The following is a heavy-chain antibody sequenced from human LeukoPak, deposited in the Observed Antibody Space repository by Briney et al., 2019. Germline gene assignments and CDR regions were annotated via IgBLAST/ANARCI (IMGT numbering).Heavy chain of an antibody. CDR3: ARHYYGSSRRGYFDY. CDR1: GGSFSGYY. Sequence: SETLSLTCAVYGGSFSGYYWGWIRQPPGKGLEWIGSIYYSGSTYYNPSLKSRVTISVDTSKNQFSLKLSSATAADTAVYYCARHYYGSSRRGYFDYWGQGTLVTVSS. D-gene: IGHD3-10*01. J-gene: IGHJ4*02. V-gene: IGHV4-39*01. CDR2: IYYSGST.